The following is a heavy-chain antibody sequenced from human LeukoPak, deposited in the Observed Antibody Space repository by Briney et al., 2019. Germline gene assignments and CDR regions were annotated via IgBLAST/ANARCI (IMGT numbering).Heavy chain of an antibody. CDR1: TGSISSLF. J-gene: IGHJ4*02. Sequence: SETLSLTCTVSTGSISSLFWSWIRHPPGKGLEWLGCIEYSGSTQYNPSLKSRVTISVDTSKQQSSLKLSSVTAADTAVYYCARDLELERNRWNYFESWGQGTLVTVSS. D-gene: IGHD1-1*01. CDR3: ARDLELERNRWNYFES. CDR2: IEYSGST. V-gene: IGHV4-59*01.